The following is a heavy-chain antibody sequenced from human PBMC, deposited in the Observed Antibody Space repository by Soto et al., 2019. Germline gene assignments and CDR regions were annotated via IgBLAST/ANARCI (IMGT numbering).Heavy chain of an antibody. D-gene: IGHD3-22*01. CDR2: ISYDGSNK. CDR1: GFTFSTYA. CDR3: ARDGNTYYYDCQDY. J-gene: IGHJ4*02. V-gene: IGHV3-30-3*01. Sequence: QVQLVESGGGVVQPGRSLRLSCAASGFTFSTYAMNWVRQGPGKGLEWVALISYDGSNKYYADSVKGRFTISRDNSKNTLYLQMNSLRGEDTAVYYCARDGNTYYYDCQDYWGQGSLVTVSS.